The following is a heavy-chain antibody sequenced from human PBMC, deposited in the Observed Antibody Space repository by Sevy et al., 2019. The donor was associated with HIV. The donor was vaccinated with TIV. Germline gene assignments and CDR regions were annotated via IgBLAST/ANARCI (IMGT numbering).Heavy chain of an antibody. Sequence: RGCLRLSCAASGFTFSDYYMSCIRQAPGKGLEWVSYISSSGSTIYYADSVKGRFTISRDNAKNSLYLQMNSLRAEDTAVYFCTRDFSSGSYKSRVWYYYGMDVWGQGTLVIVSS. V-gene: IGHV3-11*01. CDR1: GFTFSDYY. CDR2: ISSSGSTI. J-gene: IGHJ6*02. CDR3: TRDFSSGSYKSRVWYYYGMDV. D-gene: IGHD3-10*01.